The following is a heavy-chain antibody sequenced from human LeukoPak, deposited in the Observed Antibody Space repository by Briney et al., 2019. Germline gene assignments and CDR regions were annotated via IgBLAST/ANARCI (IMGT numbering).Heavy chain of an antibody. D-gene: IGHD6-6*01. CDR2: ISRTRSHI. J-gene: IGHJ6*04. CDR1: GFSFSNSD. V-gene: IGHV3-21*01. Sequence: PGGSLRLSCAASGFSFSNSDMNWVRRAPGKGLEWVSYISRTRSHIYYADSVRGRFTISRDNADNSLYLQMDSLRGEGTAVYYCATDDAATARASRMDVWGKGTRVTVSS. CDR3: ATDDAATARASRMDV.